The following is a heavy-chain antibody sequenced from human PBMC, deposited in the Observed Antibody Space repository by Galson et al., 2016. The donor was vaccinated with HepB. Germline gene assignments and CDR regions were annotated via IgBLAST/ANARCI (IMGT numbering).Heavy chain of an antibody. V-gene: IGHV5-51*01. CDR1: GYSFSTYW. CDR2: IYPGDSDT. Sequence: QSGAEVKKPGESLKISCKGSGYSFSTYWIGWVRQTPGKGLEWMGIIYPGDSDTRYSPSFQGQVTISADKSIGTAYLQWSSLKASDTAMYHCARPRVDCSSTNFYLTFVNWGQGTMVTVPS. J-gene: IGHJ3*02. D-gene: IGHD2-2*01. CDR3: ARPRVDCSSTNFYLTFVN.